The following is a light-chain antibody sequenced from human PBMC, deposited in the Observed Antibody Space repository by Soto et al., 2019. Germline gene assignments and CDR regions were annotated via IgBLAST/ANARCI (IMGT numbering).Light chain of an antibody. Sequence: QSVLTQPPSVSAAPGQEVTIACSGSNSNIGIEYVAWYQHVPGTAPKLVIYDNDKRPSGIPDRFSGSKSGTSATLGITGLQTRDEADYYCGTWDNSLGAVVFGGGTKLTVL. CDR1: NSNIGIEY. V-gene: IGLV1-51*01. CDR2: DND. J-gene: IGLJ3*02. CDR3: GTWDNSLGAVV.